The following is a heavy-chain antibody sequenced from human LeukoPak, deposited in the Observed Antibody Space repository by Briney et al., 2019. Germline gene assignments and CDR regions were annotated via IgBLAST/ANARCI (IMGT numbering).Heavy chain of an antibody. CDR3: AKALSKLVLGMDV. Sequence: GGSLRLSCAAYGFTFSSYGMHWVRQAPGKGLEWVAVISYDGSNKYYADSVKGRFTISRDNSKNTLYLQMNSLRAEDTAVYYCAKALSKLVLGMDVWGQGTTVTVSS. V-gene: IGHV3-30*18. CDR2: ISYDGSNK. J-gene: IGHJ6*02. CDR1: GFTFSSYG. D-gene: IGHD6-6*01.